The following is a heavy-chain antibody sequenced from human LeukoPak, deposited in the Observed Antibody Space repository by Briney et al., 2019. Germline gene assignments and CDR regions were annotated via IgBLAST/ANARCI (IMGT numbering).Heavy chain of an antibody. CDR2: IYYSGST. D-gene: IGHD3-3*01. CDR3: ARSLYYDFWSGYPRGYYGMDV. V-gene: IGHV4-30-4*01. Sequence: SQTLSLTCTVSGGSISSGDYYWNWIRQPPGKGLEWIGYIYYSGSTYYNPSLKSRVTISIVTSKNQFSLKLSSVTAADTAVYYCARSLYYDFWSGYPRGYYGMDVWGQGTTVTVSS. CDR1: GGSISSGDYY. J-gene: IGHJ6*02.